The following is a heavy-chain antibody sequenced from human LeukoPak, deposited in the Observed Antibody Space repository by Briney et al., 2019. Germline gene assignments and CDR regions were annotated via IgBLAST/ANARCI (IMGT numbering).Heavy chain of an antibody. V-gene: IGHV3-21*01. Sequence: PGGTLRLSCAASGFTFSSYSMNWVRQAPGKGLEWVSSISSSSSYIYYADSVKGRFTISRDNAKNSLYLQMNSLRAEDTAVYYCAKDKEYNWNVLFGYYFDYWGQGTLVTVSS. J-gene: IGHJ4*02. CDR2: ISSSSSYI. CDR1: GFTFSSYS. D-gene: IGHD1-20*01. CDR3: AKDKEYNWNVLFGYYFDY.